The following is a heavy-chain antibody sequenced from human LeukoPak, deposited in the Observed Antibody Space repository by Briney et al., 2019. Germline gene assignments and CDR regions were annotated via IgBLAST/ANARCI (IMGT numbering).Heavy chain of an antibody. CDR3: AKGDSSSVPQKGPDY. V-gene: IGHV1-2*02. D-gene: IGHD6-13*01. CDR1: GYTFTGYY. J-gene: IGHJ4*02. CDR2: INPNSGGT. Sequence: ASVKVSCKASGYTFTGYYMHWVRQAPGQGLEWMGWINPNSGGTNYAQKFQGRVTMTRDTSISTAYMELSRLRSDDTAVYYCAKGDSSSVPQKGPDYWGQGTLVTVSP.